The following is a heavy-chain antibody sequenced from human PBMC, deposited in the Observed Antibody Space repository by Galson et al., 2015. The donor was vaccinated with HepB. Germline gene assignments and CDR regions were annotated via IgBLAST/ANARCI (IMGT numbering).Heavy chain of an antibody. J-gene: IGHJ5*02. CDR2: ITGTGSRT. CDR3: ARLEGVSMIVFPENRFDP. CDR1: GFSFSNYW. V-gene: IGHV3-23*01. D-gene: IGHD3-22*01. Sequence: SLRLSCAASGFSFSNYWMHWVRQSPGKGLEWVSAITGTGSRTYYADSVKGRFTISRDNSKHTLSLQMNGLKVEDTAVYYCARLEGVSMIVFPENRFDPWGQGTLVTVSS.